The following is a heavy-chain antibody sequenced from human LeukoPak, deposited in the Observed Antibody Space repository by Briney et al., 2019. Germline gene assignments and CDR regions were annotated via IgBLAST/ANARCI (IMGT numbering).Heavy chain of an antibody. CDR2: ISTSGSTL. V-gene: IGHV3-48*03. J-gene: IGHJ1*01. CDR1: GLSFSSYD. Sequence: GGSLRLSCAAAGLSFSSYDMCWVRQVPGKGLEWVADISTSGSTLDYADSVKGRFTISRDNGKSSVFLQMNSLRIDDTALYYCVPPAAKLHRTISTAYLQDWGQGTLVTVSS. CDR3: VPPAAKLHRTISTAYLQD. D-gene: IGHD6-25*01.